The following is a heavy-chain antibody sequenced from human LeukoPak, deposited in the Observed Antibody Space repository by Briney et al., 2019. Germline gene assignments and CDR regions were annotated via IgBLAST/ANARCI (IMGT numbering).Heavy chain of an antibody. Sequence: PSQTLSLTCAVSGGSISSGGYSWSWIRQPPGKGLEWIGYIYHSGSTYYNPSLKSRVTISVDRSKNQFSLKLSSVTAADTAVYYCARSLTMASGMDVWGQGTTVTVSS. D-gene: IGHD4/OR15-4a*01. CDR3: ARSLTMASGMDV. J-gene: IGHJ6*02. V-gene: IGHV4-30-2*01. CDR2: IYHSGST. CDR1: GGSISSGGYS.